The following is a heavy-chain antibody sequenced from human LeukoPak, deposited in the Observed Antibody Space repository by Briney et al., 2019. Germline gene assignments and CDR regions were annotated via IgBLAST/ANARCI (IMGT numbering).Heavy chain of an antibody. CDR2: INPNSGGT. Sequence: ASVKVSCKASGYTFTGYYMHWVRQAPGQGLEWMGWINPNSGGTNYAQKFQGRVTMTRDTSISTAYMELSRLKSDDTAVYYCARDGTVTTFSLYYYYYMDVWGKGTTVTISS. CDR3: ARDGTVTTFSLYYYYYMDV. D-gene: IGHD4-17*01. V-gene: IGHV1-2*02. J-gene: IGHJ6*03. CDR1: GYTFTGYY.